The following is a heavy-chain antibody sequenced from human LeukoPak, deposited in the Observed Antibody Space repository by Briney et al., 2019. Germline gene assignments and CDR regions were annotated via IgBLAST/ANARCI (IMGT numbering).Heavy chain of an antibody. CDR2: IMPLFNTA. V-gene: IGHV1-69*05. CDR3: ARVDRYHYLDV. CDR1: GGTFSSYS. Sequence: ASVKVSCKASGGTFSSYSITWVRQAPGQGLEWMGGIMPLFNTANYAQQFQGRVTITTDESTSTAYMELSSLGFEDTAMYYCARVDRYHYLDVWGKGTTVTVSS. J-gene: IGHJ6*03.